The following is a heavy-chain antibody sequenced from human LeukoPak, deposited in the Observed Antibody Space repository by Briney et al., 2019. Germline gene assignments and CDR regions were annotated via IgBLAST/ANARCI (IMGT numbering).Heavy chain of an antibody. CDR1: GYTFTSYG. CDR2: ISAYNGNT. D-gene: IGHD5-18*01. J-gene: IGHJ4*02. CDR3: ARGAGYSYD. V-gene: IGHV1-18*01. Sequence: ASVKVSCKASGYTFTSYGISWVRQAPGQGLEWMGWISAYNGNTNYAQKFQGRVTMTWNTSISTAYMEVSSLRYEDTAAYYCARGAGYSYDWGQGTLVTVSS.